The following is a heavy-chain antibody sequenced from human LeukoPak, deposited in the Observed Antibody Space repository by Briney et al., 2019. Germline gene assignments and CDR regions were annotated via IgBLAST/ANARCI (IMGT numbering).Heavy chain of an antibody. CDR2: FGGNNAGI. CDR3: AKLTASTVPAHYFDY. CDR1: GFTVSSNY. D-gene: IGHD4-17*01. V-gene: IGHV3-23*01. Sequence: GGSLRLSCAASGFTVSSNYMSWVRQAPGQGLEWVSSFGGNNAGIYYADSVKGRFTISRDNSKNTLYLQMDSLRAEDTAVYYCAKLTASTVPAHYFDYWGQGTLVTVSS. J-gene: IGHJ4*02.